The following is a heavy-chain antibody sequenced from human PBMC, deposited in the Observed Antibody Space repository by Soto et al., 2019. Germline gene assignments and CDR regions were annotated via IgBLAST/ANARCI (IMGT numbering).Heavy chain of an antibody. J-gene: IGHJ3*02. V-gene: IGHV4-30-4*01. CDR2: IYYSGST. Sequence: ASETLSLTCTVSGGSISNGDYYWSWIRQPPGKGLEWIGYIYYSGSTYYNPSLKSRVTISVDTSKNQFSLKLSSVTAADTAVYYCARDNSNYYDSSGYYIDAFDIWGQGTMVTVSS. CDR3: ARDNSNYYDSSGYYIDAFDI. D-gene: IGHD3-22*01. CDR1: GGSISNGDYY.